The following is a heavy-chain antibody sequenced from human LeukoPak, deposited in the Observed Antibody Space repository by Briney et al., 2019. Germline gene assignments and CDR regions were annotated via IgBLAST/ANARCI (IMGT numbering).Heavy chain of an antibody. CDR3: VRGTGY. Sequence: GRSLRLSCSVSAFTFSTYVMHWVRQAPGKGLECVSAISSNGDNTYYADSVKGRFTISRDNSKNTLYLQMSSLRADDTAVYYCVRGTGYWGQGTLVTVSS. CDR2: ISSNGDNT. CDR1: AFTFSTYV. V-gene: IGHV3-64D*06. J-gene: IGHJ4*02.